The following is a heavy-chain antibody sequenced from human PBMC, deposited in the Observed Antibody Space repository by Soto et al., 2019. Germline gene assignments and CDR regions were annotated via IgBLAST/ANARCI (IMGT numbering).Heavy chain of an antibody. J-gene: IGHJ4*02. CDR3: ATTSGGALAVHFDY. CDR2: IIPIIDIS. Sequence: SVKVSCKASGGTISDSSVAWVRQAPGQGLEWMGRIIPIIDISNYAQKFLGRVTITADESTSTAYMELSSLTSDDTAIYYCATTSGGALAVHFDYWGQGTQVTVSS. V-gene: IGHV1-69*02. D-gene: IGHD3-10*01. CDR1: GGTISDSS.